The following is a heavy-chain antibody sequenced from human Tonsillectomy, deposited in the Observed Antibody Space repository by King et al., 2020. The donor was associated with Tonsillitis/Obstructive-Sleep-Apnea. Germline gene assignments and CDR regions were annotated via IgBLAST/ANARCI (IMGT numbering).Heavy chain of an antibody. CDR2: ISYDGRNK. CDR3: ARAGDYTLLTPNFDY. D-gene: IGHD4-11*01. V-gene: IGHV3-30*10. J-gene: IGHJ4*02. CDR1: GFTFSSYA. Sequence: VQLVESGGGVVQPGRSLRLSCAASGFTFSSYAMHWVRQAPGKALEWVALISYDGRNKFYTDYVKGRFTISRDNSKNTLYLQMSSLRADDTAVYSCARAGDYTLLTPNFDYWGQGTLVTVSS.